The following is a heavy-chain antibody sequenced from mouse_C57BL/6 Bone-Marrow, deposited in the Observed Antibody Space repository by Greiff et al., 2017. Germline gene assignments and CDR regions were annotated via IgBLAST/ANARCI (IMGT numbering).Heavy chain of an antibody. CDR3: TTDPPDGYGFAY. CDR2: IDPENGAT. J-gene: IGHJ3*01. CDR1: GFNIKDDY. D-gene: IGHD2-3*01. V-gene: IGHV14-4*01. Sequence: EVQLQQSGAELVRPGASVKLSCTASGFNIKDDYMHWVKQRPEQGLEWIGWIDPENGATEYASKFQGTATITADTSSNTAYLQLSSLTSEDTAVYYCTTDPPDGYGFAYWGQGLWSLSLQ.